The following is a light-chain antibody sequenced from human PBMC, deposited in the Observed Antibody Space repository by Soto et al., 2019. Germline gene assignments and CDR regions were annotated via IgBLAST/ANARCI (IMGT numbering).Light chain of an antibody. CDR2: EVT. CDR3: SSYTITSTWV. J-gene: IGLJ3*02. Sequence: QSALTQPASVSGSPGQSITISCTGSSNDVGIYNYVSWYQQHPGKAPRLIIYEVTNRPSGDSDRFSGSKSDNTASLTISGLQAEDEADYYCSSYTITSTWVFGGGTKVTGL. V-gene: IGLV2-14*01. CDR1: SNDVGIYNY.